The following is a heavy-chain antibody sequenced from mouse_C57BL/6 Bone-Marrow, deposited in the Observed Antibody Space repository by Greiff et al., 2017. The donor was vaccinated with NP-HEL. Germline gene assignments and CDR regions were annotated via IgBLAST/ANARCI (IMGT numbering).Heavy chain of an antibody. D-gene: IGHD1-1*01. CDR1: GFTFSNYW. V-gene: IGHV6-3*01. CDR2: IRLKSDNYAT. CDR3: TITTVVEDWYFDV. Sequence: EVKLQESGGGLVQPGGSMKLSCVASGFTFSNYWMNWVRQSPEKGLEWVAQIRLKSDNYATHYAESVKGRFTISRDDSKSSVYLQMNNLRAEDTGIYYCTITTVVEDWYFDVWGTGTTVTVSS. J-gene: IGHJ1*03.